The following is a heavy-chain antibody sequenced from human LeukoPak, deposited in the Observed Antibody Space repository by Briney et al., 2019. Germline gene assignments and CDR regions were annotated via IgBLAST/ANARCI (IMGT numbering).Heavy chain of an antibody. V-gene: IGHV3-74*01. CDR2: INSDGSST. D-gene: IGHD6-13*01. CDR3: ATPKGQQGDAFDI. Sequence: GGSLRLSCAASGLTFSSYWMHWVRQAPGKGLVWVSRINSDGSSTSYADSVKGRFTISRDNAKNTLYLQMNSLRAEDTAVYYCATPKGQQGDAFDIWGQGTMVTVSS. CDR1: GLTFSSYW. J-gene: IGHJ3*02.